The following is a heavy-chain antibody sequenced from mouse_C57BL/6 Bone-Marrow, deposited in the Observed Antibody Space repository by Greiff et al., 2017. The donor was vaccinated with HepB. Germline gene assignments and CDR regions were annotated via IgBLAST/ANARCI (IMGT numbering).Heavy chain of an antibody. CDR3: ARGRGYEGYAMDY. J-gene: IGHJ4*01. CDR2: IYPYNGVS. Sequence: EVQVVESGPELVKPGASVKISCKASGYSFTGYYMHWVKQSHGNILDWIGYIYPYNGVSSYNQKFKGKATLTVDKSSITAYMELRSLTSEDSAVYYCARGRGYEGYAMDYWGQGTSVTVSS. D-gene: IGHD2-2*01. V-gene: IGHV1-31*01. CDR1: GYSFTGYY.